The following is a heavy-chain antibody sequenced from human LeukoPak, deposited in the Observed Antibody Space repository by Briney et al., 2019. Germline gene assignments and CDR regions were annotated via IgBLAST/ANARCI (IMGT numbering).Heavy chain of an antibody. V-gene: IGHV3-11*06. CDR3: ARDTKATMVRGTAFDI. J-gene: IGHJ3*02. Sequence: GGSLRLSCAASGFTFSDYYMSWLRQAPGKGLEWVSYISSSSSYTNYADSVKGRFTISRDNAKNSLYLQMNSLRTEDTAVYYCARDTKATMVRGTAFDIWGQGTMVTVSS. CDR1: GFTFSDYY. CDR2: ISSSSSYT. D-gene: IGHD3-10*01.